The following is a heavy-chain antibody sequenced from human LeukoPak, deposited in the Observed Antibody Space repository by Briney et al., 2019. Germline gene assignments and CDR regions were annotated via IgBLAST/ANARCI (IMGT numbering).Heavy chain of an antibody. Sequence: ASVKVSCTPSGYSFSNYDINWVRLRQAFGQGPEWMGWMNPHRGDTGSPERFRGRISMTWDTSTSTAYLEVTDLTSDDTAVYYCARGPGPDSWTAEYFQHWGQGTLVTVSS. CDR1: GYSFSNYD. D-gene: IGHD6-13*01. V-gene: IGHV1-8*02. CDR2: MNPHRGDT. J-gene: IGHJ1*01. CDR3: ARGPGPDSWTAEYFQH.